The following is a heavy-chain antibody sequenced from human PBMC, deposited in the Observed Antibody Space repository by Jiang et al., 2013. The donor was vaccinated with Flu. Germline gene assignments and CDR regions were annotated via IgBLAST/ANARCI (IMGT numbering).Heavy chain of an antibody. CDR2: TYYRSKWHN. Sequence: QTLSLTCAISGDSVSNNSAARNWIRQSPSRGLEWLGRTYYRSKWHNDYAVSVKSRITINPDTSKNQFSLQLNSVTPEDTAVYYCAREGRGPIGRFDPWGQGTLVTVSS. CDR3: AREGRGPIGRFDP. J-gene: IGHJ5*02. CDR1: GDSVSNNSAA. V-gene: IGHV6-1*01.